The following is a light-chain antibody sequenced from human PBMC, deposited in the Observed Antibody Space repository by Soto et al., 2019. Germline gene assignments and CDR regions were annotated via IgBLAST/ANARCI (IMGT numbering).Light chain of an antibody. CDR1: SSDVGGYNY. J-gene: IGLJ1*01. CDR2: DVS. CDR3: SSYTSSSTYV. V-gene: IGLV2-14*03. Sequence: LTQPASVSGSPGQSITIPCTGTSSDVGGYNYVSWYQQHPGKAPKPIIYDVSNRPSGVSNRFSGSKSGNTASLTISGLQAEDEADYYCSSYTSSSTYVFGTGTKVTVL.